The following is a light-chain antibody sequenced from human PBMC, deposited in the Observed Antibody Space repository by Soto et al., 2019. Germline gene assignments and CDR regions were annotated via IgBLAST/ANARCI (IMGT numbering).Light chain of an antibody. J-gene: IGKJ3*01. CDR3: QQSYSTLLFT. CDR1: QSMSSY. V-gene: IGKV1-39*01. CDR2: AAS. Sequence: DIQMTQSPSSLSASVGDRVTITCRASQSMSSYLNWYQQKPGKAPKLLIYAASSLQSGVRSRFSGSGSGTDFTLTISSLQPEDFATYYCQQSYSTLLFTFGPGTKVDIK.